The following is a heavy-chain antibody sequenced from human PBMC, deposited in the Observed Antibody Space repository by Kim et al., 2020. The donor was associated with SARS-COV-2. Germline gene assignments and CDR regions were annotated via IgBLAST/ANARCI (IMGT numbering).Heavy chain of an antibody. CDR3: ARAYQGAAGVNYYYGMDV. V-gene: IGHV4-59*01. CDR1: GGSISSYY. Sequence: SETLSLTCTVSGGSISSYYWSWIRQPPGKGLEWIGYIYYSGSTNYNPSLKSRVTISVDTSKNQFSLKLSSVTAADTAVYYCARAYQGAAGVNYYYGMDVWGQGTTVTVSS. CDR2: IYYSGST. J-gene: IGHJ6*02. D-gene: IGHD6-13*01.